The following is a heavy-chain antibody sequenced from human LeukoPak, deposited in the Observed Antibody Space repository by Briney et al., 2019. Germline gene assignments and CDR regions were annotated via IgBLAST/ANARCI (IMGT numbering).Heavy chain of an antibody. J-gene: IGHJ6*03. CDR3: ARHVHGSGNYYMDV. D-gene: IGHD3-10*01. CDR2: IYYSGST. CDR1: GGSISSSSYY. V-gene: IGHV4-39*01. Sequence: PSETLSLTCTVSGGSISSSSYYWGWIRQPPGEGLEWIAKIYYSGSTYYNPSLKSRATISVDTSKNQFSLKLTFVTAADTAVYYCARHVHGSGNYYMDVWGKGTTVTVSS.